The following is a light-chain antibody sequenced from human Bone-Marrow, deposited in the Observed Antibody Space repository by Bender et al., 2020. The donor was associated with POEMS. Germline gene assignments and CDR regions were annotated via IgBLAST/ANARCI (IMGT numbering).Light chain of an antibody. J-gene: IGLJ3*02. CDR2: DVS. CDR3: SSYSSSSTMWL. CDR1: SSDVGGYDY. Sequence: QSALTQPASVSESLGQSITISCTGSSSDVGGYDYVSWYQQHPGKAPKLMIYDVSNRPSGVSDRFSGSKSGNTASLTIFGLQAEDEADYYCSSYSSSSTMWLFGGGTKLTVL. V-gene: IGLV2-14*01.